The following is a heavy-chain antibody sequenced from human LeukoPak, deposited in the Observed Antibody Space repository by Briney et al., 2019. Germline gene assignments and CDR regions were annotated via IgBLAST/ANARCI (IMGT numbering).Heavy chain of an antibody. CDR3: AREVEYYDSSGYRPHAFDI. CDR2: IYYSGST. Sequence: SGTLSLTCAVSGGSISSSNWWSWIRQPPGKGLEWIGYIYYSGSTYYNPSLKSRVTISVDTSKNQFSLKLSSVTAADTAVYYCAREVEYYDSSGYRPHAFDIWGQGTVVTVSS. CDR1: GGSISSSNW. J-gene: IGHJ3*02. V-gene: IGHV4-4*02. D-gene: IGHD3-22*01.